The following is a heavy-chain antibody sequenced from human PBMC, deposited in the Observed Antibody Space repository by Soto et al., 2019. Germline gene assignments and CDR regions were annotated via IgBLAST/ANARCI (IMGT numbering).Heavy chain of an antibody. Sequence: GGSLRLSCAASGFMFNKYTMNWVRQVPGKGLEWVSGVSPSGRRVSYSSSVKGRIFISRAISNNTVFLQMNGLRAEATAIYYCAKARGGDYFSHFDTWGQGILVTASS. CDR2: VSPSGRRV. D-gene: IGHD2-21*02. CDR1: GFMFNKYT. CDR3: AKARGGDYFSHFDT. V-gene: IGHV3-23*01. J-gene: IGHJ4*02.